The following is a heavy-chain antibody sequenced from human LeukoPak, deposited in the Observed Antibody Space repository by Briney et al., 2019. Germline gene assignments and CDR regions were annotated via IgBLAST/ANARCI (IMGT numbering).Heavy chain of an antibody. V-gene: IGHV1-8*03. CDR1: GYTFTSYD. Sequence: ASVKVSCKASGYTFTSYDINWVRQATGQGLEWMGWMNPNSGNTGYAQKFQGRLTITRNNSITTAYMELSSLRSEDTAVYYCARGWTSDYWGQGTLVTVSS. CDR3: ARGWTSDY. CDR2: MNPNSGNT. D-gene: IGHD1-1*01. J-gene: IGHJ4*02.